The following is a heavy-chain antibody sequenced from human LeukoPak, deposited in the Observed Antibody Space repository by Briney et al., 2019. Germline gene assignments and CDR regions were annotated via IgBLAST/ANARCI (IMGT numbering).Heavy chain of an antibody. J-gene: IGHJ4*02. V-gene: IGHV3-30*01. CDR1: GFTFSSYA. Sequence: GGSLSLSCAASGFTFSSYAMHWVRQAPGKGLEWVAVISYDGSNKYYADSVKGRFTISRDNSKNTLYLQMNSLRAEDTAVYYCARDRVACCSSRSPELDYWGQRTLVTVSS. CDR2: ISYDGSNK. D-gene: IGHD6-13*01. CDR3: ARDRVACCSSRSPELDY.